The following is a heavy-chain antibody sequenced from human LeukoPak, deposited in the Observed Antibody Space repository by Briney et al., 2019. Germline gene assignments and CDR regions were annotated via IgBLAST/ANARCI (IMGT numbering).Heavy chain of an antibody. J-gene: IGHJ4*02. D-gene: IGHD4-23*01. CDR2: VSPRGDGGTT. CDR1: GFTFSNAW. CDR3: TAPRW. V-gene: IGHV3-15*01. Sequence: NPGGSLRLSCAASGFTFSNAWMSWVRQAPGKGLEWVGRVSPRGDGGTTDYAAPVRGRFTISRDDSRNTLFLQMDSLKTEDTAVYYCTAPRWWGQGTLVIVSS.